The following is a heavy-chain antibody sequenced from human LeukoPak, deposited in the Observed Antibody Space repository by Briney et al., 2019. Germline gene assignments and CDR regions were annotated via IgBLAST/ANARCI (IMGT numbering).Heavy chain of an antibody. Sequence: GGSLRLSCEASGFTFDSYSMNWVRQAPGKGLEWVSYISSSSGTIYYADSVRGRFTMSRDNAKNSLYLQMNSLRVEDTAVYFCARGFSGTYYYGSGSSDYWGQGTLVTVSS. CDR2: ISSSSGTI. D-gene: IGHD3-10*01. J-gene: IGHJ4*02. CDR1: GFTFDSYS. V-gene: IGHV3-48*04. CDR3: ARGFSGTYYYGSGSSDY.